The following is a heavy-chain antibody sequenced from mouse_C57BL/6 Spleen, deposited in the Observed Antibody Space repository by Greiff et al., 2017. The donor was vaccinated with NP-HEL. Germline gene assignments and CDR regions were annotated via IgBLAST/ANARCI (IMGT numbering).Heavy chain of an antibody. Sequence: QVQLQQSGAELVKPGASVKISCKASGYAFSSYWMNWVKQRPGKGLEWIGQIYPGDGDTNYNGKFKGKATLTADKSSSTAYMQLSSLTSEDSAVYFCGRRDYGSSTGYFDVWGTGTTVTVSS. CDR1: GYAFSSYW. J-gene: IGHJ1*03. V-gene: IGHV1-80*01. CDR2: IYPGDGDT. CDR3: GRRDYGSSTGYFDV. D-gene: IGHD1-1*01.